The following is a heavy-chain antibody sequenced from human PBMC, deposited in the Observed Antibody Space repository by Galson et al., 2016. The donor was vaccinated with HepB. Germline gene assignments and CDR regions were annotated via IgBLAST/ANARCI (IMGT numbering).Heavy chain of an antibody. J-gene: IGHJ3*02. CDR3: ARGGSGSYGALDI. CDR1: GFTFSDYA. D-gene: IGHD3-16*01. CDR2: INSGGRT. V-gene: IGHV3-53*01. Sequence: SLRLSCAASGFTFSDYAMNWVRQAPGKGLEWVSIINSGGRTNYADSVKGRFTISRDSSANTLFLQMNRLRAEDTAVYYCARGGSGSYGALDIWGQGTMVIVSS.